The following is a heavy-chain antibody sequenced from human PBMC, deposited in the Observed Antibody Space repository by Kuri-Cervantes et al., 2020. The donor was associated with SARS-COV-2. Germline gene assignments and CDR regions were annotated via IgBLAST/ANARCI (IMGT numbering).Heavy chain of an antibody. CDR3: ARVPPETQFLYYSYYGMDV. CDR2: INSDGSST. Sequence: AGSLRLSCAASGFTFSSYWMHWVRQAPGKGLVWVSRINSDGSSTSYADSVKGRFTISRDNAKNTLYLQMNSLRAEDTAVYYCARVPPETQFLYYSYYGMDVWGQGTTVTVSS. V-gene: IGHV3-74*01. CDR1: GFTFSSYW. J-gene: IGHJ6*02.